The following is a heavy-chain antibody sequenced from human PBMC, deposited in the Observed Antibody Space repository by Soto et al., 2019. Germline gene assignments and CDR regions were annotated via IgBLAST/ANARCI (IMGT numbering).Heavy chain of an antibody. CDR3: ARDGVYCGGDCYSSRSNWFDP. CDR1: GYTFTSYG. V-gene: IGHV1-18*01. J-gene: IGHJ5*02. D-gene: IGHD2-21*02. Sequence: QVQLVQSGAEVKKPGASVKVSCKASGYTFTSYGISWVRQAPGQGLEWMGWISAYNGNTNYAQKLQGRVTMTTDTSASTADMELRSLRSDDTAVYYCARDGVYCGGDCYSSRSNWFDPWGQGTLVTVSS. CDR2: ISAYNGNT.